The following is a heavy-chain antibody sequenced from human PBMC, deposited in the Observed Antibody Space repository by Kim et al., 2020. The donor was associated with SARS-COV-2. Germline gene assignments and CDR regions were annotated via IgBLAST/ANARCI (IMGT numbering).Heavy chain of an antibody. J-gene: IGHJ4*02. V-gene: IGHV4-34*01. CDR3: ARGEKQWLVSPTIYFGY. Sequence: LKSRVTISVDTSKNQFSRKLSSVTAADTALYYCARGEKQWLVSPTIYFGYWGQGTLVTVSS. D-gene: IGHD6-19*01.